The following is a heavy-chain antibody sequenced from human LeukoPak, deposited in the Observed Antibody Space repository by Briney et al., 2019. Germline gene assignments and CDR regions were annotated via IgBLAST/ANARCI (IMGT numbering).Heavy chain of an antibody. D-gene: IGHD5-18*01. CDR3: ARDALDTAMSGYYFDY. CDR1: GGSISSYY. J-gene: IGHJ4*02. CDR2: IYHSGST. V-gene: IGHV4-59*12. Sequence: SETLSLTCTVSGGSISSYYWSWIRQPPGKGLEWIGEIYHSGSTNYNPSLKSRVTISVDKSKNQFSLKLSSVTAADTAVYYCARDALDTAMSGYYFDYWGQGTLVTVSS.